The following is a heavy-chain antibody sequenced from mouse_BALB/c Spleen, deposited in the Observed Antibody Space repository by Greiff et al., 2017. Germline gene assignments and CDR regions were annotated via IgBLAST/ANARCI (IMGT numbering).Heavy chain of an antibody. J-gene: IGHJ2*01. Sequence: QVQLQQPGAELVKPGAPVKLSCKASGYTFTSYWMNWVKQRPGRGLEWIGRIDPSDSETHYNQKFKDKATLTVDKSSSTAYIQLSSLTSEDSAVYYCARSRYYFDYWGQGTTLTVSS. CDR2: IDPSDSET. CDR3: ARSRYYFDY. CDR1: GYTFTSYW. V-gene: IGHV1-69*02.